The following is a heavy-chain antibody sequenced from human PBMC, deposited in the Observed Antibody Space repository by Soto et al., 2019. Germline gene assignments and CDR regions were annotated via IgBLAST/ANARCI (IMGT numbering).Heavy chain of an antibody. J-gene: IGHJ4*02. CDR3: AKGPNYYDSSGYRDDY. CDR1: GFTFSSDA. CDR2: ISGSGGST. Sequence: GGSLRLSCASSGFTFSSDAMSWVRQATGKGLEWVSAISGSGGSTYYADSVKGRFTISRDNSKNTLYLQMNSLRAEDTAVYYCAKGPNYYDSSGYRDDYWGQGTLVTVS. V-gene: IGHV3-23*01. D-gene: IGHD3-22*01.